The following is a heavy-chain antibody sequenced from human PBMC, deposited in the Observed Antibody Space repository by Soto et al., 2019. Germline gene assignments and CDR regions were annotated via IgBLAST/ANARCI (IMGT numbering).Heavy chain of an antibody. Sequence: PSETLSLTCAVNGGSLSGYYWSWIRQSPGRGLEWIGEINHRGSSDYNPSLKSRVTISIDASKNHVTLELTSVTAADTAVYYCARSDNRNSLYGADVWGQGTAVTISS. J-gene: IGHJ6*02. D-gene: IGHD1-7*01. CDR1: GGSLSGYY. CDR2: INHRGSS. CDR3: ARSDNRNSLYGADV. V-gene: IGHV4-34*01.